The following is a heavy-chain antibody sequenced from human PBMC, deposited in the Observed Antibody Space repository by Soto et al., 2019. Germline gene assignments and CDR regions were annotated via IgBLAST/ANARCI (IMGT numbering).Heavy chain of an antibody. Sequence: EVQLLESGGGLVQPGGSLRLSCAASGFTFSSYAMSWVRQAPGKGLERVSSISRSGSSTYYADSVKGRFTSSRDNSKNTLYLQMNSLRAEDTAVYYCANTGCSGGTCYSGHWGQGTQVTVYS. CDR1: GFTFSSYA. D-gene: IGHD2-15*01. CDR3: ANTGCSGGTCYSGH. CDR2: ISRSGSST. J-gene: IGHJ4*02. V-gene: IGHV3-23*01.